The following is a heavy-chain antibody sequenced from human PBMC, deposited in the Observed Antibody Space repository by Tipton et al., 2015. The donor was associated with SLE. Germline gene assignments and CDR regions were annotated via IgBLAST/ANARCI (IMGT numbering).Heavy chain of an antibody. D-gene: IGHD1-26*01. V-gene: IGHV4-38-2*02. CDR1: GYSISSDYY. J-gene: IGHJ3*02. CDR3: ARDGDAIVGTTGAFDI. CDR2: IYRSGNT. Sequence: TLSLTCTVSGYSISSDYYWGWIRQPPGKGLTWIGNIYRSGNTYYSPSLRSRLTISIDASKNQFSMRLTSVTAADTAVYYCARDGDAIVGTTGAFDIWGQGTMVTVSS.